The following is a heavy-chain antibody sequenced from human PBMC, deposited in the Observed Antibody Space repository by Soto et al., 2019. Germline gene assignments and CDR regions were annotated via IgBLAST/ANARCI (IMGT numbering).Heavy chain of an antibody. CDR3: ARSPSRIVVVPAAMYGGIAPGGLMFGAFDI. CDR2: NIPIFGTA. V-gene: IGHV1-69*13. CDR1: GGTFSNFV. J-gene: IGHJ3*02. D-gene: IGHD2-2*01. Sequence: GASVKVSCKASGGTFSNFVISWVRQAPGQGLEWMGGNIPIFGTANYAQKFQGRVTIIADESTGTTYMELRSLRSDDTAVYYCARSPSRIVVVPAAMYGGIAPGGLMFGAFDIWGQGTMVTVSS.